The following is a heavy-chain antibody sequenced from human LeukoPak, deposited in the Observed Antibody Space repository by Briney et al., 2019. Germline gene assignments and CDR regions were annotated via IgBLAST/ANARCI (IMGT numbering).Heavy chain of an antibody. CDR3: ARGIRGYVNY. V-gene: IGHV4-31*03. D-gene: IGHD3-3*02. CDR2: IYYSGST. CDR1: GGSISSGGYY. J-gene: IGHJ4*02. Sequence: SETLSLTCTVSGGSISSGGYYWSWIRQHPGKGLEWIGYIYYSGSTYYNPSLKSRVTISVDTSKNQFSLKLSSVTAADTAVYYCARGIRGYVNYWGQGTLVTVSS.